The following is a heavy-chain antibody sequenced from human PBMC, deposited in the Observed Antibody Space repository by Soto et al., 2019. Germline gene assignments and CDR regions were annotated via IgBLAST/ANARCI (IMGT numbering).Heavy chain of an antibody. J-gene: IGHJ4*02. CDR1: GGSVSNSA. V-gene: IGHV1-69*01. D-gene: IGHD1-1*01. CDR2: IIPIFGPA. CDR3: GRGSILTTVEY. Sequence: QVQLVQSGSEVKKPGSSVRVSCKASGGSVSNSAISWLRQAPGQGLEWMGGIIPIFGPAIYARKFQGRFTISADESTGTAYMELKTVRSDDTAGYYCGRGSILTTVEYWGQGTLVTVSS.